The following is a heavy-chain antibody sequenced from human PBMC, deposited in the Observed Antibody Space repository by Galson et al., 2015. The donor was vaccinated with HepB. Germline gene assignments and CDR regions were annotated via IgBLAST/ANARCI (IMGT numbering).Heavy chain of an antibody. J-gene: IGHJ6*03. CDR3: AKGGGGAHCGGDCYPYYYYYYMDV. CDR1: GFTFSSYA. CDR2: ISGSGGST. Sequence: SLRLSCAASGFTFSSYAMSWVRQAPGKGLEWVSAISGSGGSTYYADSVKGRFTISRDNSKNTLYLQMNSLRAEDTAVYYCAKGGGGAHCGGDCYPYYYYYYMDVWGKGTTVTVSS. V-gene: IGHV3-23*01. D-gene: IGHD2-21*01.